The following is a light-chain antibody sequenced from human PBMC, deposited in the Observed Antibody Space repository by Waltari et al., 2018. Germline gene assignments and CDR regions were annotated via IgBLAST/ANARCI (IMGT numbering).Light chain of an antibody. CDR2: ATS. V-gene: IGKV1-39*01. CDR1: QSIGSY. J-gene: IGKJ1*01. CDR3: QQSYSTPRT. Sequence: DIQMTQSPSSLSASVGDRVTITCRASQSIGSYLNLYQQKPGKAPNLLIYATSSLQSGVPSRFSGSGSGTDFTLTISSLQPEDFATYYCQQSYSTPRTFGQGTKVEIK.